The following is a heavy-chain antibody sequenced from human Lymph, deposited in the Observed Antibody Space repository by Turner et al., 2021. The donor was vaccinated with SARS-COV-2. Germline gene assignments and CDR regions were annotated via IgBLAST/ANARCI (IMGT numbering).Heavy chain of an antibody. V-gene: IGHV4-59*08. D-gene: IGHD6-19*01. CDR3: ARHGFSGWYGGGMDV. J-gene: IGHJ6*02. Sequence: QVQLPESGPGLVRPSETLSLTCTVSGGSISSYYWSWIRQPPGKGLEWIGYIHYSGSTNYNLSLKSRVTISVDTSKNQCSLKLSSVTAADTAVYYCARHGFSGWYGGGMDVWGQGTTVTVSS. CDR1: GGSISSYY. CDR2: IHYSGST.